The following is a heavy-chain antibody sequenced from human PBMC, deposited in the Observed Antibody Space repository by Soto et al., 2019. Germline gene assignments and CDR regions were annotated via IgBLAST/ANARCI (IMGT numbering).Heavy chain of an antibody. CDR3: ARRYCSGSRCSPYGMDV. CDR1: GGTCSSYA. V-gene: IGHV1-69*12. CDR2: IIPILGTA. D-gene: IGHD2-15*01. Sequence: QVQLVQSGAEVKKPGSSVKVSCKASGGTCSSYAISWVLQAPGQGLELMVGIIPILGTANYAQKFQGRVTITADESTSPAYMELSSLRSEDTAVYYCARRYCSGSRCSPYGMDVWGQGTKVTVSS. J-gene: IGHJ6*02.